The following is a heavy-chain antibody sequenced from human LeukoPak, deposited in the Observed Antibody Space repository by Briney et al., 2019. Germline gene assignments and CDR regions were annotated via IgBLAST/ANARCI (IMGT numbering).Heavy chain of an antibody. CDR2: IKSKTDGGTT. V-gene: IGHV3-15*01. J-gene: IGHJ3*02. CDR3: VREDRILLGNDAFDI. Sequence: PGGSLRLSCAASGFTFSNAWMSWVRQAPGKWLEWVGRIKSKTDGGTTDYAAPVKGRFTISRDDSKNTLYLQMNSLRGEDTAVYYCVREDRILLGNDAFDIWGQGTMVTVSS. D-gene: IGHD2-8*01. CDR1: GFTFSNAW.